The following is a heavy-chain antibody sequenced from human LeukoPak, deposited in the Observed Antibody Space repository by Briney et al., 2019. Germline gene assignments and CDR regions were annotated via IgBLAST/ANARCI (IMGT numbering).Heavy chain of an antibody. CDR2: ISGSGSST. V-gene: IGHV3-23*01. CDR1: GFTFSSYA. CDR3: AKDRRSSNGLHDY. D-gene: IGHD6-13*01. Sequence: GGSLRLSCAASGFTFSSYAMSWVRQAPGKGLECVSGISGSGSSTYYADSVKGRFTISRDNSKNTLYLQMSGLRAEDTAVYYCAKDRRSSNGLHDYWGQGTLVTVSS. J-gene: IGHJ4*02.